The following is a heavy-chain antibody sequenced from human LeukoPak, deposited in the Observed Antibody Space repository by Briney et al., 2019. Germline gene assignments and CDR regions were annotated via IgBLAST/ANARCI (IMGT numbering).Heavy chain of an antibody. Sequence: GGSLRLSCAASGFTFSSYCIHSVRQAPGKGLEWVSGISGSGGSTYYADSVKGRFTISGDNSKNTLYLQMNSLRAEDTAVYYCAESCPEYISGAGTDYWGQGTLVTVSS. V-gene: IGHV3-23*01. CDR2: ISGSGGST. CDR3: AESCPEYISGAGTDY. CDR1: GFTFSSYC. D-gene: IGHD1-20*01. J-gene: IGHJ4*02.